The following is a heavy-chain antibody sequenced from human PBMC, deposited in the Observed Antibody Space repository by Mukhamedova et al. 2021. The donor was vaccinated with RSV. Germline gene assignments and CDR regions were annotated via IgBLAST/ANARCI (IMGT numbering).Heavy chain of an antibody. CDR3: ARPGSDCSGGGSCFPFGY. V-gene: IGHV3-7*01. J-gene: IGHJ4*02. CDR2: INQDGSET. D-gene: IGHD2-15*01. Sequence: VRQAPGKGLEWLAYINQDGSETKYVDSVKGRFTISRDNAKNSLYLQMNNLRAEDSAVYYCARPGSDCSGGGSCFPFGYWGQGTLVT.